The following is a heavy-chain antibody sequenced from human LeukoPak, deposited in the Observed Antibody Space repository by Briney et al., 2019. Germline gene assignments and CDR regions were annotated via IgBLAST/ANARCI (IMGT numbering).Heavy chain of an antibody. CDR1: GGSISSSSYY. Sequence: SETLSLTCTVSGGSISSSSYYWGWIRQPPGKGLEWIGSIYYSGSTYYNPSLKSRVTISVDTSKNQFSLKLSSVTAADTAVYYCARDTRGTTSADYYYYYYMDVWGKGTTVTVSS. CDR2: IYYSGST. D-gene: IGHD1-1*01. V-gene: IGHV4-39*07. J-gene: IGHJ6*03. CDR3: ARDTRGTTSADYYYYYYMDV.